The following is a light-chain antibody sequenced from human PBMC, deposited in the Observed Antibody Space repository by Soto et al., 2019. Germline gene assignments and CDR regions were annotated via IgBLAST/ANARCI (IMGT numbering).Light chain of an antibody. CDR2: EGS. CDR3: CSYAGSSTV. V-gene: IGLV2-23*01. CDR1: STDVGGYNY. J-gene: IGLJ2*01. Sequence: QSVLAQPSSVSGSPGQSITISCTGTSTDVGGYNYVSWYQHHSGKAPKLLIYEGSKRPSGVSNRFSGSKSGNTASLTISGLQAEDEADYYCCSYAGSSTVFGGGTKVTVL.